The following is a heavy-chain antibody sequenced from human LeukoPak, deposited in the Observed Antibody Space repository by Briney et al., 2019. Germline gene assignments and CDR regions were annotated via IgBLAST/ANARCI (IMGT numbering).Heavy chain of an antibody. V-gene: IGHV4-39*01. J-gene: IGHJ1*01. D-gene: IGHD3-22*01. CDR2: IYYSGRT. CDR3: ARRRYYDGSGYLE. Sequence: PSETLSLTCSVSGDSVSRRDSYWDWIRQPPGKGLEWIGTIYYSGRTYYSPSLKSRVTMSVDPYNNQFSLNLRSVTAADTALYYCARRRYYDGSGYLEWGQGTLLSVSS. CDR1: GDSVSRRDSY.